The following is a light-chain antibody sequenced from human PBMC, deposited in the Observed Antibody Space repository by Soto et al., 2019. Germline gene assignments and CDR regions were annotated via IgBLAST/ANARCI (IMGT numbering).Light chain of an antibody. CDR1: SSNIGAGYP. CDR2: G. V-gene: IGLV1-40*01. Sequence: QLVLPQPPSVSGAPGQRVTISCTWSSSNIGAGYPVHWYQQLPGTAPKLLVAGNRPSGVPDRFSVSKSGASASLAITGLQAEYEADYYCQSSDSSRSRRWVFGGGTKLTVL. CDR3: QSSDSSRSRRWV. J-gene: IGLJ3*02.